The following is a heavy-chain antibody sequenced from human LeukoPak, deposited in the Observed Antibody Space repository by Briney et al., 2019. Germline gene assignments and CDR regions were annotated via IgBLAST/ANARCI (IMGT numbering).Heavy chain of an antibody. D-gene: IGHD3-22*01. CDR2: IYHSGST. V-gene: IGHV4-30-2*01. J-gene: IGHJ6*02. Sequence: SETLSLTCAVSGGSISSGGYSWSWIRQPPGKGLEWIGYIYHSGSTYYNPSLKSRVTISVDRSKNQFSLKLSSVTAADTAVYYCARGRNYYDSSGYYRTKNYGMDVWGQGTTVTVSS. CDR3: ARGRNYYDSSGYYRTKNYGMDV. CDR1: GGSISSGGYS.